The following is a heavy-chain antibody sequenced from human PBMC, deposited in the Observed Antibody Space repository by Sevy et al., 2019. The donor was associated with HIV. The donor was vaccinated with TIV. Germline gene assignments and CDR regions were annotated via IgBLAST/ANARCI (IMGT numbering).Heavy chain of an antibody. D-gene: IGHD6-13*01. CDR2: TYYMSKWYK. J-gene: IGHJ5*02. Sequence: SQTLSLTCAISGDSVSRSDAAWNWIRQSPSRGLEWLGRTYYMSKWYKDYAESVKSRIIISPDTSKNQFSLQLNSVTPDDTAVYYCARDFGLLHSSINWFDPWGQGTLVTVSS. V-gene: IGHV6-1*01. CDR1: GDSVSRSDAA. CDR3: ARDFGLLHSSINWFDP.